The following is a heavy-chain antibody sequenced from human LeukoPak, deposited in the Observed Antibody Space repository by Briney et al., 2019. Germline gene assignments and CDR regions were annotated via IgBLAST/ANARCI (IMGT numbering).Heavy chain of an antibody. CDR3: ARDWYHAIDY. CDR1: GFTFSSYW. J-gene: IGHJ4*02. Sequence: GGSLRLSCAASGFTFSSYWMHWVRQAPGKGLVWVARITSDGTSTSYAESVKGRFTISRDNAKNTLYLQMNSLRAEDTAVYYCARDWYHAIDYWGQGTLVTVSS. D-gene: IGHD2-2*01. CDR2: ITSDGTST. V-gene: IGHV3-74*03.